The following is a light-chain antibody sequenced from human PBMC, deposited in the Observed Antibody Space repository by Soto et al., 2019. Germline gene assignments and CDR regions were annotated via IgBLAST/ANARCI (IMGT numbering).Light chain of an antibody. J-gene: IGKJ4*01. CDR3: QQYNSFPLT. CDR2: EAA. V-gene: IGKV1-5*01. CDR1: QSIYKW. Sequence: DIQMTQSPSTLSASIGDTVTISCQASQSIYKWLAWYQQKPQKAPKVLIFEAAGLESGVSSRFRGSGSGTEFTLTISGLQPDDLATYYCQQYNSFPLTFGGGTTVEL.